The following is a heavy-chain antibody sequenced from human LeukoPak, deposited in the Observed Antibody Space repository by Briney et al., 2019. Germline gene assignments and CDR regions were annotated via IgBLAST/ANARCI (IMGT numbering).Heavy chain of an antibody. Sequence: SETLSLTCTVSGGSISSGSYYWSWIRQPAGKGLEWIGHIYTSGSTNYNPSLKSRVTISVDTSKNQFSLKVSSVTAADTAVYYCARGLRHLILSGSYFFDYWGQGTLVTASS. CDR2: IYTSGST. CDR1: GGSISSGSYY. CDR3: ARGLRHLILSGSYFFDY. D-gene: IGHD1-26*01. V-gene: IGHV4-61*09. J-gene: IGHJ4*02.